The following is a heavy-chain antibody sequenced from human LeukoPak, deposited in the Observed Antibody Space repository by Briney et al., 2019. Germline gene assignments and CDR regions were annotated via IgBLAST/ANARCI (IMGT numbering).Heavy chain of an antibody. J-gene: IGHJ4*02. D-gene: IGHD4-17*01. CDR1: GYTFTSYA. V-gene: IGHV1-2*02. Sequence: ASVKVSRKASGYTFTSYAMHWVRQAPGQRLEWMGWIIPNGDTNYPQKFQGRVAITRDTSVSTAYMDLSRLTSDDTAVYYCARDRYGDGFAHFDYWGQGALVTVSS. CDR2: IIPNGDT. CDR3: ARDRYGDGFAHFDY.